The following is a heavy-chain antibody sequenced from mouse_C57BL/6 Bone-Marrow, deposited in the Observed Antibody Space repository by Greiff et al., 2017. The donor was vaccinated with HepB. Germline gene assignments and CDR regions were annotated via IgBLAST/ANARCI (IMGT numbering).Heavy chain of an antibody. Sequence: VQLQQSGAEPAKPGASVKLSCKASGYTFTSYWMHWVKQRPGQGLEWIGYINPSSGYTKYNQKFKDKATLTADKSSSTAYMQLSSLTYEDAAVYYCATSYDYDAGGAYWGQGTLVTVSA. V-gene: IGHV1-7*01. J-gene: IGHJ3*01. CDR1: GYTFTSYW. CDR3: ATSYDYDAGGAY. CDR2: INPSSGYT. D-gene: IGHD2-4*01.